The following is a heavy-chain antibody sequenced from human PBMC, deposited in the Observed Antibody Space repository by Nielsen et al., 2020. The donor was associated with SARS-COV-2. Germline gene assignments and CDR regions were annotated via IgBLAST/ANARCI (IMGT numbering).Heavy chain of an antibody. V-gene: IGHV7-4-1*02. CDR3: AREPSESFGDNWFDP. CDR2: INTYTGNP. CDR1: GYSFTTNA. Sequence: ASVKVSCKAFGYSFTTNAINWVRQAPGQGLEWMGWINTYTGNPTYAQGFTGRFVFSLDTSVSTAYLQISSLKAEDTAVYFCAREPSESFGDNWFDPWGQGTLVTVSS. J-gene: IGHJ5*02. D-gene: IGHD3-10*01.